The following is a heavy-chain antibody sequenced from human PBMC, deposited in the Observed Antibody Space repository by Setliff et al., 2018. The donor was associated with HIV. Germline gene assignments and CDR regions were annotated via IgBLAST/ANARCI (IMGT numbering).Heavy chain of an antibody. CDR1: GCSVTSNW. Sequence: GESLKISCKGSGCSVTSNWIGWVRQMPGKGLEWMGIIHPVDSDTRYSPSFQGQVTISADKSISTAYLQWSSLKASDTAMYYCARAGSGSYYNAPHYWGQGTLVTVSS. CDR2: IHPVDSDT. J-gene: IGHJ4*02. CDR3: ARAGSGSYYNAPHY. D-gene: IGHD3-10*01. V-gene: IGHV5-51*01.